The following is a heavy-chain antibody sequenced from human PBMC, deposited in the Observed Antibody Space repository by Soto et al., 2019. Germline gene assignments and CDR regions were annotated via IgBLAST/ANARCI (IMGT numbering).Heavy chain of an antibody. CDR2: INHSGST. D-gene: IGHD2-2*01. V-gene: IGHV4-39*07. Sequence: SETLSLTCSVSGGPVSSSRSYWSWIRQPPGKGLEWIGEINHSGSTNYNPSLKSRVTISVDTSKNQFSLKLSSVTAADTAVYYCARGPYCSSTSCYGDFDYWGQGTLVT. CDR3: ARGPYCSSTSCYGDFDY. J-gene: IGHJ4*02. CDR1: GGPVSSSRSY.